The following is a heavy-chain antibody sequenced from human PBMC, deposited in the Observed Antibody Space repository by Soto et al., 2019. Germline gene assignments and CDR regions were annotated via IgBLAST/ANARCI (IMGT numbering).Heavy chain of an antibody. V-gene: IGHV5-51*01. CDR3: SRLWGKVRVTSMRAWYFDF. CDR1: GYSFTTYW. Sequence: GESLKISCKGSGYSFTTYWIGWVRQMPGKGLEWMGIIYPGDSDTRYSPTFQGKVTIPADKSISPAYLQWSSLKASDTAIYYFSRLWGKVRVTSMRAWYFDFWGRGTLVTVSS. CDR2: IYPGDSDT. D-gene: IGHD2-21*02. J-gene: IGHJ2*01.